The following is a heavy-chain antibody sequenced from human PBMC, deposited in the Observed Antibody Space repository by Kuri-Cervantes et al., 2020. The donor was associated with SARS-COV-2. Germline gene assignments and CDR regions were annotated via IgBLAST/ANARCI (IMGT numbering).Heavy chain of an antibody. J-gene: IGHJ5*02. CDR3: ARLGVDRRRNWFDP. Sequence: ASVKVSCKASGYTFTGYYMHWVRQAPGQGLEWMGWINPNSGGTNYAQKFQGWVTMTRDTSISTAYMELSRLRSDDTAVYYCARLGVDRRRNWFDPWGQGTLVTVSS. CDR2: INPNSGGT. D-gene: IGHD2-2*01. CDR1: GYTFTGYY. V-gene: IGHV1-2*04.